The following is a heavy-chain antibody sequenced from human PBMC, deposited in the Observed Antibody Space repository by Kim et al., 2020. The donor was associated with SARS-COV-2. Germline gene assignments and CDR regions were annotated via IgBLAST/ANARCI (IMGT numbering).Heavy chain of an antibody. V-gene: IGHV1-69*04. Sequence: AQQCQGRVTITADKSTSTAYMELSSLRSEDTAVYYCARVGPYSSSWYANYWGQGTLVTVSS. J-gene: IGHJ4*02. D-gene: IGHD6-13*01. CDR3: ARVGPYSSSWYANY.